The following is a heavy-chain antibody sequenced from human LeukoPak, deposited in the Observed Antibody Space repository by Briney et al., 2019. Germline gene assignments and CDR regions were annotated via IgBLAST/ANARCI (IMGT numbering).Heavy chain of an antibody. V-gene: IGHV3-49*04. CDR2: LRSKPYGATS. CDR3: TEVNSYGNTSYYLEH. D-gene: IGHD1-1*01. CDR1: GLTFGDYA. J-gene: IGHJ1*01. Sequence: GGSLRLSCIGSGLTFGDYAMSWVRQAPGEGLERVCFLRSKPYGATSEYAASVKGSFTISRDDSKSIAYLQMNILNSGHTAIYYCTEVNSYGNTSYYLEHWGQGTLVTVSS.